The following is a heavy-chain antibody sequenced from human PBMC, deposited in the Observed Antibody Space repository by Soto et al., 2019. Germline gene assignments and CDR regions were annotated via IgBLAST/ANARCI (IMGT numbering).Heavy chain of an antibody. Sequence: QVHLVQSGAEVKKPGASVKVSCKASGYIFINYYIHWVRQAPGQGLEWIGIINPNGGSTNYAQKFRGRVTRARVTATSIVYMDLSSLRSDDTAVYYCARDLSADDYWGQGPLVTVSS. D-gene: IGHD6-13*01. CDR2: INPNGGST. J-gene: IGHJ4*02. CDR3: ARDLSADDY. V-gene: IGHV1-46*01. CDR1: GYIFINYY.